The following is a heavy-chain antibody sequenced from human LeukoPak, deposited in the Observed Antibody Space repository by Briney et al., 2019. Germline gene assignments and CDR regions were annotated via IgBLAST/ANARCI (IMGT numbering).Heavy chain of an antibody. V-gene: IGHV4-59*08. CDR2: IYYTGAT. CDR3: AKYGNSGWVIDN. Sequence: SETLSLTCTVSGGSIGSNYWTWIRQPPGKGLEYIGYIYYTGATNYNPSLKSRVTISVDTSKNQFSLKMSSVTAADTAVYFCAKYGNSGWVIDNWGQGTLVTVSS. CDR1: GGSIGSNY. D-gene: IGHD6-19*01. J-gene: IGHJ4*02.